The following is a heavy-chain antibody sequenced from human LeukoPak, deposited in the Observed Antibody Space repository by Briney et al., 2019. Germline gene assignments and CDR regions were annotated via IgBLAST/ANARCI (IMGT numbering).Heavy chain of an antibody. CDR2: IKQDGSEK. J-gene: IGHJ3*02. CDR1: GFTFSSYW. Sequence: PGGSLRLSCAASGFTFSSYWMSWVRQAPGKGLEWVANIKQDGSEKYYVDSVKGRFTISRDNAKNSLYLQMNSLGVEDTGVYYCSQLIESTTSDALDTRGQGIMVTVSA. V-gene: IGHV3-7*01. D-gene: IGHD1-1*01. CDR3: SQLIESTTSDALDT.